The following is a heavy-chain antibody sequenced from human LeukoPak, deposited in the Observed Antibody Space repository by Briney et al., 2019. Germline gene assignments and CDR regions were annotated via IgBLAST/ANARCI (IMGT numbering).Heavy chain of an antibody. Sequence: ASVTVSCTASGYTFTGYYMHWVRQAPGQGLEWMGWINPNSGGTNYAQKFQGRVTMTRDTSISTAYMELSRLRSDDTAVYYCARDAVGATLVDYWGQGTLVTVSS. CDR1: GYTFTGYY. CDR3: ARDAVGATLVDY. CDR2: INPNSGGT. V-gene: IGHV1-2*02. J-gene: IGHJ4*02. D-gene: IGHD1-26*01.